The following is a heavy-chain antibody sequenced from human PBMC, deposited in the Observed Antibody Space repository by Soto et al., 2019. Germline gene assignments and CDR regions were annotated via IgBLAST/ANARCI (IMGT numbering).Heavy chain of an antibody. D-gene: IGHD1-26*01. CDR3: AKGVKRWHQERSWFDP. Sequence: EVQMLESGGGLVQPGGSLRLSCADSEFTFSCYALSWVRQAPGKGLEWVSTISGSGGSTYYADSVKGRFTISRDNSKNTVYLQMNSLRAEDTAIYDCAKGVKRWHQERSWFDPWGQGTLVTVSS. CDR1: EFTFSCYA. CDR2: ISGSGGST. J-gene: IGHJ5*02. V-gene: IGHV3-23*01.